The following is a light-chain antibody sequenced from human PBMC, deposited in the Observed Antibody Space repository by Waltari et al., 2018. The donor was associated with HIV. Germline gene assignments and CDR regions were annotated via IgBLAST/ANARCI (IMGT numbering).Light chain of an antibody. CDR2: AAS. CDR3: QQLNSYPQT. Sequence: DIQLTQSPSFLSASVGDRVTITCRASQGISSYLAWYQQKPGKAPKLLIYAASTLQSGVPSRFSGRGSGTEFTLTISSLQSEDFATYYCQQLNSYPQTFGQGTKLEIK. J-gene: IGKJ2*01. CDR1: QGISSY. V-gene: IGKV1-9*01.